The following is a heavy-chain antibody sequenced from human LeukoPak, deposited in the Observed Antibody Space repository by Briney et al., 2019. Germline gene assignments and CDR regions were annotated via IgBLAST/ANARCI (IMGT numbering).Heavy chain of an antibody. J-gene: IGHJ6*03. V-gene: IGHV4-34*01. D-gene: IGHD5-12*01. Sequence: PSETLSLTCAVYGGSFSGYYWSWIRQPPGKGLEWIGSIYHSGSTYYNPSLKSRVTISVDTSKNQFSLKLSSVTAADTAVYYCARPLRGYYYYMDVWGKGTTVTVSS. CDR1: GGSFSGYY. CDR3: ARPLRGYYYYMDV. CDR2: IYHSGST.